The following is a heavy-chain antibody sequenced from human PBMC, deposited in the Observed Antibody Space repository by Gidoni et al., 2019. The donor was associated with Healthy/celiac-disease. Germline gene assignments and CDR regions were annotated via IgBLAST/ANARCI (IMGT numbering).Heavy chain of an antibody. V-gene: IGHV3-30-3*01. J-gene: IGHJ4*02. CDR1: GFTFSSYA. D-gene: IGHD7-27*01. CDR2: ISYDGSNK. CDR3: AREAWGY. Sequence: VPLVESGGGVVQPGRSLRPSCAASGFTFSSYAMHWVRQAPGKGLEWVAVISYDGSNKYYADSVKGRFTISRDNSKNTLYLQMNSLRAEDTAVYYCAREAWGYWGQGTLVTVSS.